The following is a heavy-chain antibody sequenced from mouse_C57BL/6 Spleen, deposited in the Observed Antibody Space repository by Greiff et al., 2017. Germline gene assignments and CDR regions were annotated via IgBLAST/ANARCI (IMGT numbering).Heavy chain of an antibody. J-gene: IGHJ3*01. V-gene: IGHV5-17*01. Sequence: EVQGVESGGGLVKPGGSLKLSCAASGFTFSDYGMHWVRQAPEKGLEWVAYISSGSSTIYYADTVKGRFTISRDNAKNTLFLQMTSLRSEDTAMYYCARGLLRGSWFAYWGQGTLVTVSA. CDR1: GFTFSDYG. CDR2: ISSGSSTI. D-gene: IGHD1-1*01. CDR3: ARGLLRGSWFAY.